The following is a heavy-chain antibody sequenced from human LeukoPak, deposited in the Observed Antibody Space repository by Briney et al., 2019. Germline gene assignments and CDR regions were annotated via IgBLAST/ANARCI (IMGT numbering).Heavy chain of an antibody. CDR3: VRDLGRGSPGDYFDY. J-gene: IGHJ4*02. V-gene: IGHV1-18*01. CDR2: ISAYNANT. Sequence: ASVKVSCKASGYTFNNYGISWVRPAPGQGVEWMGWISAYNANTKYAQKVQGRVTMTTDTSMSTAYMELRSLRSDDTAVYYCVRDLGRGSPGDYFDYWGQGTLVTVSS. D-gene: IGHD1-26*01. CDR1: GYTFNNYG.